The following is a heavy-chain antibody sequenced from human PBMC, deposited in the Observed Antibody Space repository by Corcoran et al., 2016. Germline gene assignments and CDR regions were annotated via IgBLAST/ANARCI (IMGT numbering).Heavy chain of an antibody. CDR2: INHSGST. Sequence: QVQLQQWGAGLLKPSETLSLTCAVYGGSFSGYYWSWIRQPPGKGLEWIGEINHSGSTNYNPSLKSRVTISVETSKNQFSLKLSSVTAADTAVYYCARGGGSSWGFDYWGQGTLVTVSS. CDR1: GGSFSGYY. V-gene: IGHV4-34*01. D-gene: IGHD6-13*01. CDR3: ARGGGSSWGFDY. J-gene: IGHJ4*02.